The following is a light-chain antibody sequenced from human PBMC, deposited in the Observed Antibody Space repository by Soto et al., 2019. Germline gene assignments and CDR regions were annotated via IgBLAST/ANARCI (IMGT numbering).Light chain of an antibody. CDR2: SAS. J-gene: IGKJ2*01. Sequence: IQMTHSPSSLSASVVDRITITFRSSQDISNYLAWYQQKPGKVPKLLIYSASTLQSGVPSRFSGSGSGTDFTLTISSLQPEDVAVYYCQQYNQWPPYTFGQGTKVDNK. CDR1: QDISNY. CDR3: QQYNQWPPYT. V-gene: IGKV1-27*01.